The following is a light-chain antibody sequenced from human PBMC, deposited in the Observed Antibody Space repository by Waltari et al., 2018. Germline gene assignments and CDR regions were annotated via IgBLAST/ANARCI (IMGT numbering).Light chain of an antibody. J-gene: IGLJ3*02. Sequence: SYELTQPPSVSVSPGPPARITCSGKALPKQYVYWYQQKPGQAPLIVIHQDTGRPSGIPERVSGSSSGTTGTLIISGVEAEDEADYYCQSADSSGTQKVFGGGTKLTVL. CDR3: QSADSSGTQKV. CDR2: QDT. CDR1: ALPKQY. V-gene: IGLV3-25*03.